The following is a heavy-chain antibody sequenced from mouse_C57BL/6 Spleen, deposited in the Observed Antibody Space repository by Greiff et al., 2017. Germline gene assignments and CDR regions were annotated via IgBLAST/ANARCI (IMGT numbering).Heavy chain of an antibody. V-gene: IGHV1-64*01. Sequence: QVHVKQPGAELVKPGASVKLSCKASGYTFTSYWMHWVKQRPGQGLEWIGMIHPNSGSTNYNEKFKSKATLTVDKSSSTAYMQLSSLTSEDSAVYYCARKKDLLFDYWGQGTTLTVSS. J-gene: IGHJ2*01. CDR1: GYTFTSYW. CDR2: IHPNSGST. CDR3: ARKKDLLFDY.